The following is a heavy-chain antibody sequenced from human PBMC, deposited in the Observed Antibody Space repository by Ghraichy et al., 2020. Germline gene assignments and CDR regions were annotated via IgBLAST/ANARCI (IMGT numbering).Heavy chain of an antibody. J-gene: IGHJ4*02. V-gene: IGHV4-31*03. CDR2: IYYSGST. CDR1: GGSISSGGYY. CDR3: ARGIRFLEWLTPVYFDY. D-gene: IGHD3-3*01. Sequence: SETLSLTCTVSGGSISSGGYYWSWIRQHPGKGLEWIGYIYYSGSTYYNPSLKSRVTISVDTSKNQFSLKLSSVTAADTAVYYCARGIRFLEWLTPVYFDYWGQGTLVTVSS.